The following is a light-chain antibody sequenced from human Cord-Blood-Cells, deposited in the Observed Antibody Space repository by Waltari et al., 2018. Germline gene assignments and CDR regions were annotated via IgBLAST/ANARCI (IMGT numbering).Light chain of an antibody. CDR3: NSRDSSGNVV. CDR2: EGS. Sequence: QSALTQPASVSGSPGQSITISCTGTSSDVGSYNLVSWYQQHPGKAPKLMIYEGSKRPSGVSNRFSGSSSGNTASLTITGAQAEDEADYYCNSRDSSGNVVFGGGTKLTVL. V-gene: IGLV2-14*02. CDR1: SSDVGSYNL. J-gene: IGLJ2*01.